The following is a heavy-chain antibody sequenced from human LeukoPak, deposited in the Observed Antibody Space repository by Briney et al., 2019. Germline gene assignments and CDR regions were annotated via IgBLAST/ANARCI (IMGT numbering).Heavy chain of an antibody. J-gene: IGHJ4*02. CDR2: INAGNGNT. Sequence: ASVKVSCKASGYTFTSYAMHWVRQAPGQRLEWMGWINAGNGNTKYSQKFQGRVTITRDTSASTAYMELSSLRSEDTAVYYCARGEGGYYYDSSGYYLLYYWGQGTLVTVSS. D-gene: IGHD3-22*01. CDR3: ARGEGGYYYDSSGYYLLYY. CDR1: GYTFTSYA. V-gene: IGHV1-3*01.